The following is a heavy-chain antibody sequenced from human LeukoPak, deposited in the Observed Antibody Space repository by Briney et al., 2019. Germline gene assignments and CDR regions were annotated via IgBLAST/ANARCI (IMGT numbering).Heavy chain of an antibody. V-gene: IGHV3-23*01. CDR3: AKQSYARSLGE. D-gene: IGHD2-8*01. J-gene: IGHJ4*02. Sequence: GESLRLSCATSGFPFSDFSMSWVRQAPGKGLEWISTTNSGGTSTYYAESVKGRFTISRDNSKNTLYLQMSSLRVEDTAVYYCAKQSYARSLGEGGPGTLVSVSS. CDR1: GFPFSDFS. CDR2: TNSGGTST.